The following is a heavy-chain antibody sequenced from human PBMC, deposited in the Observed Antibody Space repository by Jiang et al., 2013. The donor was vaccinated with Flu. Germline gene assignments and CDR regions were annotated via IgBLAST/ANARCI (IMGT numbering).Heavy chain of an antibody. CDR1: GFTFSRYA. J-gene: IGHJ6*02. CDR2: ISFDGKYK. CDR3: ARELLWVGEPSGYGMDV. D-gene: IGHD3-10*01. V-gene: IGHV3-30*03. Sequence: PGRSLRLSCAASGFTFSRYAMHWVRQAPGQGLEWVAVISFDGKYKFYVDSVKGRFTISRDDSQNTLYLQMNSLRGEDTAAYYCARELLWVGEPSGYGMDVWGQGTTVTVSS.